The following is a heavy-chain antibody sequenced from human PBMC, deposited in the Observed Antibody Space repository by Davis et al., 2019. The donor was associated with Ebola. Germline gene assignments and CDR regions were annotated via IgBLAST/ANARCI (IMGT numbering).Heavy chain of an antibody. CDR2: ISSNGGST. D-gene: IGHD3-3*01. CDR1: GFTFSSYA. Sequence: GESLKISCLASGFTFSSYAMHWVRQAPGKGLEYVSAISSNGGSTYYADSVKGRFTISRDNSKNTLYLQMSSLRVEDTAVYYCVKGGVVIIPHVDYWGQGTLVTVSS. CDR3: VKGGVVIIPHVDY. J-gene: IGHJ4*02. V-gene: IGHV3-64D*06.